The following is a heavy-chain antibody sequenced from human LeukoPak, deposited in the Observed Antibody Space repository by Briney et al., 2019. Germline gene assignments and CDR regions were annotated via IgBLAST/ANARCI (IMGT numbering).Heavy chain of an antibody. CDR1: GYSISSGYY. Sequence: PSETLSLTCTVSGYSISSGYYWGWIRQPPGKGLEWIGSIYHNGSTYYNPSLKSRVTISEDMSKNQFSLKLRSVTAADTAVYYCARATAERYYYYMDVWGKGTTVTVSS. CDR2: IYHNGST. D-gene: IGHD6-25*01. V-gene: IGHV4-38-2*02. J-gene: IGHJ6*03. CDR3: ARATAERYYYYMDV.